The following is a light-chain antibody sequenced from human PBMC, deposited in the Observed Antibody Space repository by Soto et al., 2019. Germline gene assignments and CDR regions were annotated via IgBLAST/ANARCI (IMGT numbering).Light chain of an antibody. CDR1: QGIGVY. J-gene: IGKJ4*01. CDR2: AAS. V-gene: IGKV1-27*01. Sequence: DIQMTQSPSSLSASLGDRVTITCRASQGIGVYLAWFQQKPGNAPKLLIYAASTLQSGVPSRFSGSGSGTDFTLTXXSXXXXXVXXYYCQKYNSAPLTFGGGTRVEIK. CDR3: QKYNSAPLT.